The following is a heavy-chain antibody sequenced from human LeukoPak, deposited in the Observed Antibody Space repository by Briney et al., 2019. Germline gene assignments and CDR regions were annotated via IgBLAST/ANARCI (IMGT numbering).Heavy chain of an antibody. J-gene: IGHJ5*02. V-gene: IGHV3-23*01. CDR3: VGGGILSPFDP. CDR1: GFTFSSYA. D-gene: IGHD2-15*01. Sequence: GGSLRLSCAASGFTFSSYAMSWVRQVPGKGLEWVSAISGSGGSTYYADSVKGRFTISRDNSKNTLYLQMNSLRAEDTAVYYCVGGGILSPFDPWGQGTLVTVSS. CDR2: ISGSGGST.